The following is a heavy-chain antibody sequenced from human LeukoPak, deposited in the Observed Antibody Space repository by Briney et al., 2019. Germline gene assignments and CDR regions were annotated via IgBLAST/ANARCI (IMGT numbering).Heavy chain of an antibody. Sequence: PGGSLRLSCAASGFIFSSYSMNWVRQAPGKGLEWVSYISSSSTIYYADSVKGRFTISRDNAKNSLYLQMNSLRDEDTAVYYCARDLYSYGAWSRNYGMDVWGQGTTVTVSS. CDR2: ISSSSTI. CDR3: ARDLYSYGAWSRNYGMDV. J-gene: IGHJ6*02. D-gene: IGHD5-18*01. CDR1: GFIFSSYS. V-gene: IGHV3-48*02.